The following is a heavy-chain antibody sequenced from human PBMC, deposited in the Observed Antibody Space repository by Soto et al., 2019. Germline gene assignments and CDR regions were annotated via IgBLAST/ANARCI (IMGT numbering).Heavy chain of an antibody. V-gene: IGHV4-34*01. CDR2: INHSGST. CDR1: GGSFSGYY. J-gene: IGHJ4*02. Sequence: QVQLQQWGAGLLKPSETLSLTCAVYGGSFSGYYWSWIRQPPGKGLEWIGEINHSGSTNYNPSLKSRVTISVDTSKNQFSLKLRSVTAADTAVYYCARGPEFYDFWSGYWYWGQGTLVTVSS. D-gene: IGHD3-3*01. CDR3: ARGPEFYDFWSGYWY.